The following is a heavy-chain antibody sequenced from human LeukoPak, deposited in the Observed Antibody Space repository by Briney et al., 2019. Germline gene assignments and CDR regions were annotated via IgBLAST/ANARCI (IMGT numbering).Heavy chain of an antibody. D-gene: IGHD4-17*01. CDR3: ATDHGFHYGAYFDY. CDR1: GFTFNSFG. J-gene: IGHJ4*02. V-gene: IGHV3-30*03. Sequence: TGRSLRLSCAASGFTFNSFGMHWVRQAPGKGLEWVAVISYDGSNKYSADSVKGRFTISRDNSKNTLYLQMNSLRPEDTAVYYRATDHGFHYGAYFDYWGQGTLVTVSS. CDR2: ISYDGSNK.